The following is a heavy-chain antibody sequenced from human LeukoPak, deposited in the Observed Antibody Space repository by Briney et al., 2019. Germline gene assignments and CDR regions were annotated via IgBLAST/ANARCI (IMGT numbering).Heavy chain of an antibody. J-gene: IGHJ4*02. D-gene: IGHD1-26*01. V-gene: IGHV3-30*04. CDR2: ISSDGSNK. CDR3: ARDDIIVGATTLAY. Sequence: GGSLRLSCEASGFIFSTYAMHWVRQAPGKGLEWLAVISSDGSNKYHVDSVKGRFTISRDNSKNTLYLEMDSVRLGDTAVYYCARDDIIVGATTLAYWGQGTLVTVSS. CDR1: GFIFSTYA.